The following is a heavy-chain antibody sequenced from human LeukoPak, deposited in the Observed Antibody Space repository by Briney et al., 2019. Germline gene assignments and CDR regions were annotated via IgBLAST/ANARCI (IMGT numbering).Heavy chain of an antibody. CDR3: ARHRWRSSSWYYFDY. V-gene: IGHV4-38-2*02. Sequence: SETLSLTCTVSGYSISSGYLWGWIRQPPGKGLEWIGSIYYSGSTYYNPSLKSRVTISVDTSKNQFSLKLSSVTAADTAVYYCARHRWRSSSWYYFDYWGQGTLVTVSS. CDR1: GYSISSGYL. CDR2: IYYSGST. J-gene: IGHJ4*02. D-gene: IGHD6-13*01.